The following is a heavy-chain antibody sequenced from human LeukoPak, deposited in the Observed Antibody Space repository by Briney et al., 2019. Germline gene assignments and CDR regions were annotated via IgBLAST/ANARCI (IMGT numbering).Heavy chain of an antibody. J-gene: IGHJ2*01. CDR2: INPTSVGR. Sequence: GASVKVSCKASGYTFTNYFVHWVRQAPGQGLEWMGIINPTSVGRDYAQKFQGRITMTRDTSTSTVYMELNSLRSDDTAVYYCARMGRGDQNWYFDLWGRGTLITVSS. CDR1: GYTFTNYF. V-gene: IGHV1-46*01. D-gene: IGHD4-17*01. CDR3: ARMGRGDQNWYFDL.